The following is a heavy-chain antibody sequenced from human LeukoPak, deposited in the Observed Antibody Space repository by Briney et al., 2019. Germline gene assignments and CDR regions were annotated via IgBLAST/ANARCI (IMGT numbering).Heavy chain of an antibody. Sequence: GGSLRLSCAASGFTFSGFWMHWVRQAPGKGLVWVSCISFDGSDATYADSVKGRFTISRDNAKNSLYLQMNSLRAEDTAVYYCAREELDRHAFDIWGQGTMVTVSS. CDR1: GFTFSGFW. D-gene: IGHD1-7*01. J-gene: IGHJ3*02. CDR3: AREELDRHAFDI. V-gene: IGHV3-74*01. CDR2: ISFDGSDA.